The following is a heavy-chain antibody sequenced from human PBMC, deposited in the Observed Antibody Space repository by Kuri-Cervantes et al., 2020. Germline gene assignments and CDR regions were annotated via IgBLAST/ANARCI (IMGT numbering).Heavy chain of an antibody. Sequence: GESLKISCAASGFTFSTYNMNWVRQAPGKGLEWISYISDSSDAIYYADSVKGRFTISRDNAKNSLYLQMNSLRTEDTAMYFCATNVIAVAGHDFWGQGTLVTVS. CDR2: ISDSSDAI. CDR1: GFTFSTYN. J-gene: IGHJ4*02. D-gene: IGHD6-19*01. CDR3: ATNVIAVAGHDF. V-gene: IGHV3-48*01.